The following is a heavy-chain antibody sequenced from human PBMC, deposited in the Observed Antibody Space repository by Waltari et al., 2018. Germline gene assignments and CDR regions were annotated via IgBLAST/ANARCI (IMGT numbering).Heavy chain of an antibody. Sequence: EVRLEESGGGLVQPGGSLRLSCAASGFAFSSYWMHWVRQAPGKGLVWVSRLDADWSGTTYPDSVMGRFTISRYNAKNAVYLEMNSLSAEDTAVYYCSRSPAGYSRSDYWGQGTLVTVSS. J-gene: IGHJ4*02. D-gene: IGHD5-18*01. CDR3: SRSPAGYSRSDY. CDR2: LDADWSGT. CDR1: GFAFSSYW. V-gene: IGHV3-74*01.